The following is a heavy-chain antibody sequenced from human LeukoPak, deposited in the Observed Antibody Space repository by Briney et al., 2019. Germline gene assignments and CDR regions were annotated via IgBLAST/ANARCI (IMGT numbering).Heavy chain of an antibody. CDR1: GGTFSSYA. J-gene: IGHJ6*03. D-gene: IGHD3-22*01. Sequence: SVKVSCKASGGTFSSYAISWERQAPGQGLEWMGRIIPIFGTANYAQKFQGRVTITTDESTSTAYMELSSLRSEDTAVYYCARVRRGYYYMDVWGKGTTVTVSS. CDR3: ARVRRGYYYMDV. V-gene: IGHV1-69*05. CDR2: IIPIFGTA.